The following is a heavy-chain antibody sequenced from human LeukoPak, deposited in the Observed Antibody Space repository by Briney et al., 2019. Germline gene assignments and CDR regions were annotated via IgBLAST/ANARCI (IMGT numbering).Heavy chain of an antibody. CDR2: IKQHGSEK. D-gene: IGHD4-11*01. J-gene: IGHJ3*02. V-gene: IGHV3-7*01. Sequence: GGSLRLSCAASGFTFSSYWMSWVRQAPGKGLEWVANIKQHGSEKYYVDSVKGRFTISRDNSKNTLYLLMNSLRAEDTAVYYCARDPNDYSNSGAFDIWGQGTMVTVSS. CDR3: ARDPNDYSNSGAFDI. CDR1: GFTFSSYW.